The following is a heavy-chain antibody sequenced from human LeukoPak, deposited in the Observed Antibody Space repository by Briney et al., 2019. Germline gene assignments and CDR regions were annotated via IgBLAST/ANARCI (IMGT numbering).Heavy chain of an antibody. J-gene: IGHJ3*02. CDR2: ISSSSNYI. CDR3: ARADSSGYPDAFDI. V-gene: IGHV3-21*01. CDR1: GFTFSIYS. Sequence: GGSLRLSCAASGFTFSIYSMNWVRQAPGKGLEWVSSISSSSNYIYFADSLKGRFTISRDNAKNSLYLQMNSLRAEDTAVYYCARADSSGYPDAFDIWGQGTMVTVSS. D-gene: IGHD3-22*01.